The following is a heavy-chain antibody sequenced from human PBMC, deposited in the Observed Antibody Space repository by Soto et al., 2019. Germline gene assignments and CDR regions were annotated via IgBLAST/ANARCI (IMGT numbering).Heavy chain of an antibody. J-gene: IGHJ4*02. CDR2: INPSGGST. D-gene: IGHD6-19*01. CDR3: ARVGSGWYRWGDY. Sequence: QVQLVQSGAEVKKPGASVKVSCKASGYTFTSYYMHWVRQAPGQGLEWMGIINPSGGSTSYAQKFQVRVTKTRDTSTGTVYMEPGSLRSEDTAVYYCARVGSGWYRWGDYWGQGTLVTVSA. V-gene: IGHV1-46*03. CDR1: GYTFTSYY.